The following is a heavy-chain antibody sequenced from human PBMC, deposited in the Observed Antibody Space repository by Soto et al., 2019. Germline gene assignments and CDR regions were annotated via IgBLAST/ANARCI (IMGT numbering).Heavy chain of an antibody. D-gene: IGHD5-12*01. CDR3: AREGSYSAYNFAHGIQLWSFDF. Sequence: QVRLQESGPGLLKPSETLSLTCTVSGGSINTFYWSWVRQPARKGLAWIGRIFSSGSTSFNPSLESRVAMSVDTSKNHCSLNLSSVTAADMAVYYCAREGSYSAYNFAHGIQLWSFDFWGQGALVTVSS. CDR2: IFSSGST. CDR1: GGSINTFY. J-gene: IGHJ4*02. V-gene: IGHV4-4*07.